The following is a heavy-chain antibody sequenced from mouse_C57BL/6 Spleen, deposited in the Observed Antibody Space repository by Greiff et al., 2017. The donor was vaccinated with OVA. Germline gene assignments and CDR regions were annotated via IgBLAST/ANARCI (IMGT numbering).Heavy chain of an antibody. CDR3: ARGGIGDYGDWYFDV. D-gene: IGHD2-4*01. CDR1: GYTFTSYW. CDR2: IDPSDSET. V-gene: IGHV1-52*01. J-gene: IGHJ1*03. Sequence: QVQLQQPGAELVRPGSSVKLSCKASGYTFTSYWMHWVKQRPIQGLEWIGNIDPSDSETHYNQKFKDKATLTVDKSSSTAYMQLSSLTSEDSAVYYCARGGIGDYGDWYFDVWGTGTTVTVSS.